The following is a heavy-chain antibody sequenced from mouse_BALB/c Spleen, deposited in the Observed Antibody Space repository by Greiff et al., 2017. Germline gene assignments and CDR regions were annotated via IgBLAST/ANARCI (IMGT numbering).Heavy chain of an antibody. J-gene: IGHJ2*01. Sequence: VQLQQSGAELVRPGVSVKISCKGSGYTFTDYAMHWVKQSHAKSLEWIGVISTHYGDASYNQKFKGKATMTVDKSSSTAYMELARLTSEDSAIYYCARDLGNYFDYWGQGTTLTVSS. V-gene: IGHV1S137*01. CDR1: GYTFTDYA. D-gene: IGHD2-10*02. CDR2: ISTHYGDA. CDR3: ARDLGNYFDY.